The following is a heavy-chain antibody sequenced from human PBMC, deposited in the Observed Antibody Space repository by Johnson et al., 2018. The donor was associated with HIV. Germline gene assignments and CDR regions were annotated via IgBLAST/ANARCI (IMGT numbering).Heavy chain of an antibody. CDR1: GFTFSNYA. CDR2: ISYDGSDK. D-gene: IGHD6-6*01. Sequence: VQLVESGGGVVQPGRSLRLSCAASGFTFSNYAMHWVRQTPGKGLEWVAVISYDGSDKYYADSVKGRFTISRDNSKNTLYLQMNSLRAEDTAVYYCASLAHSSSSLAFDIWGQGTMVTVSS. J-gene: IGHJ3*02. CDR3: ASLAHSSSSLAFDI. V-gene: IGHV3-30-3*01.